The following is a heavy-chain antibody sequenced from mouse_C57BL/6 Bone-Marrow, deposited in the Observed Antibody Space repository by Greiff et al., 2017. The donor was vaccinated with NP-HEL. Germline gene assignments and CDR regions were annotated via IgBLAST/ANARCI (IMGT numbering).Heavy chain of an antibody. D-gene: IGHD1-1*01. CDR2: IWSGGST. CDR1: GFSLTSYG. CDR3: ARNWDYYYGSSSFAY. Sequence: VQLQQSGPGLVQPSQSLSITCTASGFSLTSYGVHWVRQSPGKGLEWLGVIWSGGSTDYNAAFISRQTISKDNSKSQVYMKMNRLQADDTAIYYCARNWDYYYGSSSFAYWGQGTLVTVSA. V-gene: IGHV2-2*01. J-gene: IGHJ3*01.